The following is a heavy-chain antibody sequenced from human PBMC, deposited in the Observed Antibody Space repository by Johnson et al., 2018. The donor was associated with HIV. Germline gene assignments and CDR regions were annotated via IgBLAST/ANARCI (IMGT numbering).Heavy chain of an antibody. V-gene: IGHV3-9*01. D-gene: IGHD2-15*01. CDR2: ISWNSGSI. CDR1: GFTFDDYA. J-gene: IGHJ3*02. Sequence: VQLVESGGGVVRPGRSLRLSCAASGFTFDDYAMHWVRQAPGKGLEWVSGISWNSGSIGYADSVKGRFTISRDNAKNSLYLQMNSLRAEDTAVYYCARDPFTPAGSDAFDIWGQGTMVTVSS. CDR3: ARDPFTPAGSDAFDI.